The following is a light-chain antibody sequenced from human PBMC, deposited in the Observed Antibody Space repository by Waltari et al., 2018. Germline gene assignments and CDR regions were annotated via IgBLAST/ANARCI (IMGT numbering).Light chain of an antibody. CDR2: DGS. Sequence: QSALTQPASVSGSPGQSITISCTGTSSDVGGYNSVSWYRDHPGQAPKVIIYDGSDRPSGISERFSGSKSGNTASLTISGLQAEDEADYYCSSQSSDNVVLFGGGTKLTVL. J-gene: IGLJ2*01. CDR1: SSDVGGYNS. CDR3: SSQSSDNVVL. V-gene: IGLV2-14*03.